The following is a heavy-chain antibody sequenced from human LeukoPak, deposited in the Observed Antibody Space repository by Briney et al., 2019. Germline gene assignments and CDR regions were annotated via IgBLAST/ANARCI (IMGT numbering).Heavy chain of an antibody. J-gene: IGHJ4*02. Sequence: SETLSLTCTVSGGSIGSSSYYWGWIRQPPGKGLEWIGNLYYSGSTYYNPSLKSRVTISVDTSKNQFSLKLSSVTAADTAMYYCAKGLDYCIDYWGQGTLVTVSS. CDR1: GGSIGSSSYY. V-gene: IGHV4-39*01. D-gene: IGHD2-15*01. CDR3: AKGLDYCIDY. CDR2: LYYSGST.